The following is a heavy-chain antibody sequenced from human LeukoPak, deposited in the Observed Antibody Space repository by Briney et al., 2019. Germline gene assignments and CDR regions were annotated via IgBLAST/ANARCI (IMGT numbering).Heavy chain of an antibody. J-gene: IGHJ4*02. CDR2: IYYSGST. CDR1: GGSVSSGSYY. Sequence: SETLSLTCTVSGGSVSSGSYYWSGIRQPPGKGLEWIGYIYYSGSTNYNPSLKSRVTISVDTSKNQFSLKLSSVTAADTAVYYCARDWVAAAGNYFDYWGQGTLVTVSS. V-gene: IGHV4-61*01. CDR3: ARDWVAAAGNYFDY. D-gene: IGHD6-13*01.